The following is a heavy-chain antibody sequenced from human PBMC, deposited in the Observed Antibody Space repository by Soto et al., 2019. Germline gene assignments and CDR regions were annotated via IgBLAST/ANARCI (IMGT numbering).Heavy chain of an antibody. Sequence: GGSLRLSFAASGFTLDDYAMHWVRQVPGKGLEWVSGINWNSGIIGYGDSVKGRFAISRDNAKNSLHLQMNSLSAEETAFYYCVKDESINWYSGHFRHWGQGTLVTVSS. V-gene: IGHV3-9*01. D-gene: IGHD6-13*01. CDR3: VKDESINWYSGHFRH. CDR2: INWNSGII. CDR1: GFTLDDYA. J-gene: IGHJ1*01.